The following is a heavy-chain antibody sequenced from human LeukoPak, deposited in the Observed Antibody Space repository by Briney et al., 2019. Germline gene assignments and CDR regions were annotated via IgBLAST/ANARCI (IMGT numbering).Heavy chain of an antibody. J-gene: IGHJ4*02. CDR3: ARVPYGGNSHLDY. CDR2: ISHDGSNK. Sequence: PGGSLRLSCAASGFTFSSYAMHWVRQAPGKGLEWVAVISHDGSNKYYADSVKGRFTISRDNSKNTLYLQMNSLRAEDTAVYYCARVPYGGNSHLDYWGQGTLVTVSS. D-gene: IGHD4-23*01. V-gene: IGHV3-30-3*01. CDR1: GFTFSSYA.